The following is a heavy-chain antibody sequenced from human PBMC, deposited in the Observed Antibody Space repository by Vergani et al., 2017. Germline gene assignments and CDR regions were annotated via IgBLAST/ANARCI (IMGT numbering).Heavy chain of an antibody. J-gene: IGHJ4*02. CDR3: ARGGAVAGPDY. CDR2: ISYDGSNK. CDR1: GFTFSSYA. Sequence: QVQLVESGGGVVQPGRSLRLSCAASGFTFSSYAMHWVRQAPGKGLEWVAVISYDGSNKYYADSVKGRFTISRDNSKNTLYLQMNSLRAEDTAVYYCARGGAVAGPDYWGQGTLVTVSS. V-gene: IGHV3-30-3*01. D-gene: IGHD6-19*01.